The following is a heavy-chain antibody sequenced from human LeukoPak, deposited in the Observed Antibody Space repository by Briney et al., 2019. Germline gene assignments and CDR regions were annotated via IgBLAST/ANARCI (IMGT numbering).Heavy chain of an antibody. CDR2: INYSGCT. Sequence: PSETLSLTCTVSGGSISSRNYYGGWIRQSPGKGLVYVGSINYSGCTFYNPSLKSRVTISVDTSENQFSLKLNSVTAADTAVYYCARGSPYHIWVQGTLVTVSS. D-gene: IGHD2-15*01. CDR3: ARGSPYHI. J-gene: IGHJ4*02. CDR1: GGSISSRNYY. V-gene: IGHV4-39*01.